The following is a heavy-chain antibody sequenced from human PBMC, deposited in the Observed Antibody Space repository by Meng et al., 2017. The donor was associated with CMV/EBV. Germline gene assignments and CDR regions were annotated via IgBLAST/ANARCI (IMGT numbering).Heavy chain of an antibody. CDR1: GFTFDGFG. Sequence: GESLKISCAASGFTFDGFGMSWVRQAPRKGLEWVSGISWNGGTAGYADSVRCRFTISRDNAKNSLYLQMNSLRDEDTALYYCARDNNWNSFDYWGQGTLVTVSS. J-gene: IGHJ4*02. D-gene: IGHD1-20*01. V-gene: IGHV3-20*04. CDR2: ISWNGGTA. CDR3: ARDNNWNSFDY.